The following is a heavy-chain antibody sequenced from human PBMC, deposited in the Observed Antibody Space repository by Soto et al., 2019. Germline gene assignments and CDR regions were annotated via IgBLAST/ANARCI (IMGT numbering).Heavy chain of an antibody. CDR1: GYTFTSYG. J-gene: IGHJ4*02. Sequence: ASVKVSCKASGYTFTSYGISWVRQAPGQGLEWMGWISAYNGNTNYAQKLQGRVTMTTHTSMSTAYMELRSLRSDDTAVYYCARDAPPHCPSGYCSSTSPSFDYWGQGTLVTVSS. CDR3: ARDAPPHCPSGYCSSTSPSFDY. D-gene: IGHD2-2*01. CDR2: ISAYNGNT. V-gene: IGHV1-18*01.